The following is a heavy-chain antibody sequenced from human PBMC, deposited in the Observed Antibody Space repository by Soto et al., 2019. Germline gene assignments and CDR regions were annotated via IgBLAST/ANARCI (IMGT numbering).Heavy chain of an antibody. CDR2: IWYDGSNK. Sequence: HPGGSLRLSCAASGFTFSSYGMHWVRQAPGKGLEWVAVIWYDGSNKYYADSVKGRFTISRDNSKNTLYLQMNSLRAEDTAVYYCARDKDYGGNVLSYYFDYWGQGTLVTVSS. CDR3: ARDKDYGGNVLSYYFDY. CDR1: GFTFSSYG. D-gene: IGHD4-17*01. J-gene: IGHJ4*02. V-gene: IGHV3-33*01.